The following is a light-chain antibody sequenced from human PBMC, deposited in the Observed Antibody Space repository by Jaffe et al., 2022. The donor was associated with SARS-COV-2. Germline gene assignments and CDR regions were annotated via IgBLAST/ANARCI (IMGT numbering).Light chain of an antibody. CDR1: SSSIGAGYS. CDR2: RDT. V-gene: IGLV1-40*01. J-gene: IGLJ3*02. CDR3: LSYDKRLIAWV. Sequence: QSVLTQPPSVSGAPGQRVSISCTGSSSSIGAGYSVHWYQQFPGRAPKLLIWRDTNRLSGVPDRFSGSTSGSSASLTIVGLQAEDEADYYCLSYDKRLIAWVFGGGTKVTVL.